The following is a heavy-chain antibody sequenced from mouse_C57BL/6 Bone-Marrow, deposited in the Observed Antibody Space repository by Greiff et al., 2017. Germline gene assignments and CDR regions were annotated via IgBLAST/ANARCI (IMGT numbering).Heavy chain of an antibody. D-gene: IGHD1-1*01. CDR2: IYPGGGYT. CDR3: ARYYGSSYYFDY. CDR1: GYTFTNYW. Sequence: VKLMESGAELVRPGTSVKMSCKASGYTFTNYWIGWAKQRPGHGLEWIGDIYPGGGYTNYNEKLKGKATLTADKSSSTAYMQFSSLTSEDSAIYSCARYYGSSYYFDYWGQGTTLTVSS. V-gene: IGHV1-63*01. J-gene: IGHJ2*01.